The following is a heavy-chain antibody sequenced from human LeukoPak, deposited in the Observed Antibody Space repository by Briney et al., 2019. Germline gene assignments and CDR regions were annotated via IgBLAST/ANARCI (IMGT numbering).Heavy chain of an antibody. CDR3: ARGTYYYGSGSEGHWFDP. CDR2: IIPIFGTA. D-gene: IGHD3-10*01. Sequence: SVKVSCKASGGTFSSYAISWVRQAPGQGLEWMGGIIPIFGTANYAQKFQGRVTITADKSTSTAYMELSSLRSEDTAVYYCARGTYYYGSGSEGHWFDPWGQGTLVTVSS. CDR1: GGTFSSYA. J-gene: IGHJ5*02. V-gene: IGHV1-69*06.